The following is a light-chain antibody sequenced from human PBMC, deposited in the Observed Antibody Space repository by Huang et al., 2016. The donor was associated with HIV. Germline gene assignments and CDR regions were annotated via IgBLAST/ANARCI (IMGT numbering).Light chain of an antibody. CDR2: AAS. V-gene: IGKV1-39*01. Sequence: DIQMTQSPSSLSAYVGDRVIMTCRASQTITTYFNWYQQRPGKAPKLLVSAASSLQSGVPSRFSGSGSGTDFTLTISSLQPEDFATYYCQQSYSSLLSFGGGTKVAIK. J-gene: IGKJ4*01. CDR3: QQSYSSLLS. CDR1: QTITTY.